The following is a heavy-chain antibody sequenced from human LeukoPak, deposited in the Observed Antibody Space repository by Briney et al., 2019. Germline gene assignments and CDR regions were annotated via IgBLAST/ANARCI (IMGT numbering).Heavy chain of an antibody. CDR2: IHYSGST. CDR1: RVSISSDY. V-gene: IGHV4-59*01. J-gene: IGHJ4*02. Sequence: SETLSLTCTVSRVSISSDYWSWIRQPPGKGLEWIGYIHYSGSTNYNPSLKRRLTMSVDMSKNQFSLRLSSVTAADTAVYYCARLARKTTVVPPDFDSWGQGTLVTVSS. CDR3: ARLARKTTVVPPDFDS. D-gene: IGHD4-23*01.